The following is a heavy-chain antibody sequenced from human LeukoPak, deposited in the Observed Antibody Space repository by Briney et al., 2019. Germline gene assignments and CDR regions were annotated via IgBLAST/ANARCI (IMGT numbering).Heavy chain of an antibody. CDR1: GGSISSSSYY. V-gene: IGHV4-39*07. D-gene: IGHD4-17*01. J-gene: IGHJ4*02. CDR3: ARDIRPYDYGDYYFDY. Sequence: PSETLSLTCTVSGGSISSSSYYWGWIRQPPGKGLEWIGSIYYSGSTYYNPSLKSRVTISVDTSKNQFSLKLSPVTAADTAVYYCARDIRPYDYGDYYFDYWGQGTLVTVSS. CDR2: IYYSGST.